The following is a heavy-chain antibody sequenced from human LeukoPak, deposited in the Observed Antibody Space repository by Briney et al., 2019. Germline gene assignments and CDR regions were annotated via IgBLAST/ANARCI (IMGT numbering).Heavy chain of an antibody. J-gene: IGHJ3*02. CDR3: ASQIAAAGGAFDI. Sequence: ASVKVSCKASGYTFSGYYMHWVRQAPGQGLEWMGWINPNSGGTNYAQKFQGRVTMTRDTSISTAYMELSRLRSDDTAVYYCASQIAAAGGAFDIWGQGTMVTVSS. CDR2: INPNSGGT. D-gene: IGHD6-13*01. CDR1: GYTFSGYY. V-gene: IGHV1-2*02.